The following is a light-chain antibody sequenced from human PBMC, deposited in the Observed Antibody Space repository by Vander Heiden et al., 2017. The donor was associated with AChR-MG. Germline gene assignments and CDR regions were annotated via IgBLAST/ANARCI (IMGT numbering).Light chain of an antibody. CDR3: QQFKSYSST. J-gene: IGKJ2*01. Sequence: DIQLTQSPSTLSAAIGDRVTITCRDSQTVGTWLAWFQKKPGKAPKLLIFEAARLEHGVPSRFSSSGSGTEFTLTISSLQPDDLATYYCQQFKSYSSTFGQGTKLEIK. CDR2: EAA. CDR1: QTVGTW. V-gene: IGKV1-5*01.